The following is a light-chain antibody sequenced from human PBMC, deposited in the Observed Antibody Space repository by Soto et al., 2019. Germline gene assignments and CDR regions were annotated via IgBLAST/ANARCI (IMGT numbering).Light chain of an antibody. V-gene: IGKV1-9*01. CDR1: QAISSY. J-gene: IGKJ4*01. CDR3: QQFNDYPLT. CDR2: GAS. Sequence: DIQLTQSPSFLSASVGDRVTITCRASQAISSYLAWYQQKPGKPPKLLIYGASTLQSDVPSRFSGSGSGTEFTLTVNSLQAEDSATYYCQQFNDYPLTFGGGTKVDIK.